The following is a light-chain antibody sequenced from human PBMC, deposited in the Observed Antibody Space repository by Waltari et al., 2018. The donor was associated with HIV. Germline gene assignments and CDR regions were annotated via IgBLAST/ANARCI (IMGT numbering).Light chain of an antibody. CDR2: QVT. CDR1: SGDGPTYNY. J-gene: IGLJ3*02. CDR3: SSYTSLTTLV. Sequence: QSALTQPASLSGSPGQSITLTCPGSSGDGPTYNYFSWYQQHPGKAPKHIIYQVTKRPSGVASRFSGSKSGNTASLTISGLQPDDEAHYYCSSYTSLTTLVFGGGTKVTVL. V-gene: IGLV2-14*01.